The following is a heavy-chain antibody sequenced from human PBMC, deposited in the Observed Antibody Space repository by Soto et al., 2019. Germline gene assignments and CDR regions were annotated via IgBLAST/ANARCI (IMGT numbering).Heavy chain of an antibody. J-gene: IGHJ5*02. CDR2: ISSSSSTI. CDR1: GFTFSSYS. V-gene: IGHV3-48*01. Sequence: EVQLVESGGGLVQPGGSLRLSCAASGFTFSSYSMNWVRQAPGKGQEWGSYISSSSSTIYYADSVKGRFTISRDNAKNSLYLQMNSLRAEDTAVYYCAGEADYLNWFDPWGQGTLVTVSS. CDR3: AGEADYLNWFDP. D-gene: IGHD4-17*01.